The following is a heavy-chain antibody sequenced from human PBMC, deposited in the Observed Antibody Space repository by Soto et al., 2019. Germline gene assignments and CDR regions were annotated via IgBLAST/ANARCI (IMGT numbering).Heavy chain of an antibody. Sequence: QVHLVHFGAGGRKPGASGRVSCKGSGYAFTTYGITWVRQAPGQGLEWMGWISAHNGNTNYAQKLQGRVTVNRETSTSTAYMELRSLRSDDTAVYYCARGRYGDYWGQGALVTVSS. J-gene: IGHJ4*02. V-gene: IGHV1-18*01. CDR3: ARGRYGDY. CDR2: ISAHNGNT. D-gene: IGHD1-1*01. CDR1: GYAFTTYG.